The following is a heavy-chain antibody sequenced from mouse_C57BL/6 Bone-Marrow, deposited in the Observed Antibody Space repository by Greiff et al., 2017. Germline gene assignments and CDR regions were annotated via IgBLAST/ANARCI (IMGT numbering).Heavy chain of an antibody. Sequence: EVKLVESGGGLVKPGGSLKLSCAASGFTFSSYAMSWVRQTPEKRLEWVATISDGGSYSYYPDNVKGRFTISRDNAKNNLYLQMSHLKSEDTAMYYCAIVGYVEARDYWGQGTSVTVSS. V-gene: IGHV5-4*03. D-gene: IGHD3-1*01. CDR3: AIVGYVEARDY. CDR2: ISDGGSYS. J-gene: IGHJ4*01. CDR1: GFTFSSYA.